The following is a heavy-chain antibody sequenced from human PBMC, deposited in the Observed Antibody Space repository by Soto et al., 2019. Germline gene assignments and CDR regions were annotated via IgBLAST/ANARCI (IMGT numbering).Heavy chain of an antibody. V-gene: IGHV4-4*07. CDR2: IYATGTT. Sequence: SETLSLTCTVSGASISGFYWSWIRKSAVNGLEWIGRIYATGTTDYNPSLKSRAMMSVDTSKKQFSLKLRSVTAADTAVYYCVRDGTKTLRDWFDPWGQGISVTVSS. J-gene: IGHJ5*02. D-gene: IGHD1-1*01. CDR1: GASISGFY. CDR3: VRDGTKTLRDWFDP.